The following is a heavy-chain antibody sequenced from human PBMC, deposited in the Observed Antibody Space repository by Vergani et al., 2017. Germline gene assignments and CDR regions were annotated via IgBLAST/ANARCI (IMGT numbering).Heavy chain of an antibody. CDR1: GFTFSSYG. J-gene: IGHJ6*02. V-gene: IGHV3-30*02. CDR3: AKDRGSSGWPHYYYYYGMDV. D-gene: IGHD6-19*01. CDR2: IRYDGSNK. Sequence: QVQLVESGGGVVQPGRSLRLSCAASGFTFSSYGMHWVRQAPGKGLEWVAFIRYDGSNKYYADSVKGRFTISRDNSKNTLYLQMNSLRAEDTAVYYCAKDRGSSGWPHYYYYYGMDVWGQGTTVTVSS.